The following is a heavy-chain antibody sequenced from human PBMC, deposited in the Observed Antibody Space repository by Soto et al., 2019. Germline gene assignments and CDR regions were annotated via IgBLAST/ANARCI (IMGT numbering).Heavy chain of an antibody. CDR1: GFTVSNNY. J-gene: IGHJ4*02. V-gene: IGHV3-53*01. CDR2: IYSGGYT. D-gene: IGHD3-10*01. Sequence: EVQLVESGGGLIQPGGSLRLSCAVSGFTVSNNYMSWVRQAPGKGLEGVSVIYSGGYTAYGDSVKGRFTISRDNSKNTLYLQMNSQSAPARGVFFCAPRAGGGGYWGQGTLVTVSS. CDR3: APRAGGGGY.